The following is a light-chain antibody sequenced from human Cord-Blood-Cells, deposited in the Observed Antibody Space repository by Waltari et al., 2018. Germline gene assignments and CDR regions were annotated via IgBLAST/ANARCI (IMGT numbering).Light chain of an antibody. Sequence: QSALTQPAYVSGSPGQSITISCTGTSRDVGGYKYVSWYQQHPGKAPKLMIYDVSKRPSGVSNRFSGSKSGNTASLTISGLQAEDEADYYCSSYTSSSTLVFGGGTKLTVL. CDR3: SSYTSSSTLV. CDR2: DVS. J-gene: IGLJ3*02. CDR1: SRDVGGYKY. V-gene: IGLV2-14*01.